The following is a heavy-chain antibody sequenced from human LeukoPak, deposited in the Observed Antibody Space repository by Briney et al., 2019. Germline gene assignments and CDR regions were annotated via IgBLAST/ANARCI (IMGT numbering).Heavy chain of an antibody. CDR1: GYTFTGYY. Sequence: ASVKVSCKASGYTFTGYYMHWVRQAPGQGLEWMGWINPNSGGTNYAQKFQGRVTMTRDTSISTAYMELSRLRSDDTAVYYCARESDPPHYDSSGYWAFDIWGQGTMVTVSS. V-gene: IGHV1-2*02. J-gene: IGHJ3*02. D-gene: IGHD3-22*01. CDR3: ARESDPPHYDSSGYWAFDI. CDR2: INPNSGGT.